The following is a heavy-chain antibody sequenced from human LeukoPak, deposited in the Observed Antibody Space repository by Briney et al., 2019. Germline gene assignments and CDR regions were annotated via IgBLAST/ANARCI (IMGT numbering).Heavy chain of an antibody. J-gene: IGHJ4*02. CDR1: GFTFSSYA. D-gene: IGHD3-22*01. V-gene: IGHV3-64*01. CDR2: ISSNGGST. Sequence: GGSLRLSCAASGFTFSSYAMHWVRQAQGKGLEYVSAISSNGGSTYYANSVKGRFTISRDNSKNTLYLQMGSLRAEDMAVYYCARDDNSAFDYWGQGTLVTVSS. CDR3: ARDDNSAFDY.